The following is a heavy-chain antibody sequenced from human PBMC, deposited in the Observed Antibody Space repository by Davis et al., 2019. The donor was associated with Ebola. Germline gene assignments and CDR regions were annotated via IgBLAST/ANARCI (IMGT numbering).Heavy chain of an antibody. D-gene: IGHD2-15*01. Sequence: AASVKVSCKASGGTFSSYTISWVRQAPGQGLEWMGRIIPILGIANYAQKFQGRVTITRDTSASTAYMELSSLRSEDTAVYYCARDSGGWYYFDYWGQGTLVTVSS. CDR1: GGTFSSYT. CDR2: IIPILGIA. V-gene: IGHV1-69*04. J-gene: IGHJ4*02. CDR3: ARDSGGWYYFDY.